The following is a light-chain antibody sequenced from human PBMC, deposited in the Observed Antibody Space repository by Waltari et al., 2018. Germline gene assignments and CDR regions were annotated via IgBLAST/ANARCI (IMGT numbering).Light chain of an antibody. J-gene: IGKJ4*01. Sequence: IQMTQSLSSLSASVADRVTITCHASHDISHYLNSYQQKRGRAPKLLISDVSKLQRGVPSRFSGSGSGTDFTFTISSLQPEDIATYYCQQYDNVPRFGGGTKVEIK. CDR2: DVS. CDR3: QQYDNVPR. CDR1: HDISHY. V-gene: IGKV1-33*01.